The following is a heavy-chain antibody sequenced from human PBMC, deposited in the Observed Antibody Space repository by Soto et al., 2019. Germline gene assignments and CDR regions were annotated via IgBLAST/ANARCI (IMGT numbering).Heavy chain of an antibody. CDR1: GGTFSSYA. V-gene: IGHV1-69*12. CDR3: ARDNTVTTLRDYYYDGMDV. D-gene: IGHD4-4*01. CDR2: IIPIFGTA. J-gene: IGHJ6*02. Sequence: QVQLVQSGAEVKKPGSSVKVSCKASGGTFSSYAISWVRQAPGQGLEWMGGIIPIFGTANYAQKFQGRVTITADESTSTAYMELSSLRSEDTAVYYCARDNTVTTLRDYYYDGMDVWGQGTTVTVSS.